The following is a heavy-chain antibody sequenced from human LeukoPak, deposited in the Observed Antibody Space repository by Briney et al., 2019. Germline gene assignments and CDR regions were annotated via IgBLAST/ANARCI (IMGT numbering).Heavy chain of an antibody. Sequence: SETLSLTCSVSGDSISGAAYYWSWIRQHPGKGLEWSGYSDYSGGTYYNPSLKSRVTISVDTSKNQFSLELRSVTAADTAVYFCARDGYYGAGKFDPWGQGTLVSVSS. J-gene: IGHJ5*02. CDR2: SDYSGGT. CDR3: ARDGYYGAGKFDP. D-gene: IGHD3-10*01. V-gene: IGHV4-31*03. CDR1: GDSISGAAYY.